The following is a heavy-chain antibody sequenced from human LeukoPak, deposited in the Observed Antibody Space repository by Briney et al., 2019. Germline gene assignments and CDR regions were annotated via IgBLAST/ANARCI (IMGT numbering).Heavy chain of an antibody. J-gene: IGHJ4*02. D-gene: IGHD3-22*01. CDR2: ISRDGSRT. CDR1: GFTFSSYR. Sequence: GEPVTLFCAASGFTFSSYRMHWLRQAPGKGLEWVSRISRDGSRTSYTNSVKGRITISRNNAKTSLYLQMNSLRAEDTAVYYCAALTYYHDSSVPGGDYWGQGTLVTVAS. CDR3: AALTYYHDSSVPGGDY. V-gene: IGHV3-74*01.